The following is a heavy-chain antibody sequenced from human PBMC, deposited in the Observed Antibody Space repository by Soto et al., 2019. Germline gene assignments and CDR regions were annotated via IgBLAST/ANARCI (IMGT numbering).Heavy chain of an antibody. J-gene: IGHJ4*02. Sequence: GGSLRLSCAASGFTFSSYAMSWVRQAPGKGLEWVSAISGSGGSTYYADSVKGRFTISRDNTKNTLYLQMNSLRDEDTAVYYCIPPYVPYYFDYWGQGTLVTVSS. V-gene: IGHV3-23*01. CDR2: ISGSGGST. D-gene: IGHD3-10*02. CDR1: GFTFSSYA. CDR3: IPPYVPYYFDY.